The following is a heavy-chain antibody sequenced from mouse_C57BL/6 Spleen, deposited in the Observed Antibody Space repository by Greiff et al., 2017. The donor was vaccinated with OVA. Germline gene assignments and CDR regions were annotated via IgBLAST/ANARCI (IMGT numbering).Heavy chain of an antibody. V-gene: IGHV1-52*01. Sequence: QVQLQQPGAELVRPGSSVKLSCKASGYTFTSYWMHWVKQRPIQGLEWIGNIDPSDSETHYNQNFKDKATLTVDKSSSTAYMQLSSLTSADSAVYCCASDGPYAMDGWGQGTSVTVSS. CDR3: ASDGPYAMDG. J-gene: IGHJ4*01. D-gene: IGHD2-3*01. CDR2: IDPSDSET. CDR1: GYTFTSYW.